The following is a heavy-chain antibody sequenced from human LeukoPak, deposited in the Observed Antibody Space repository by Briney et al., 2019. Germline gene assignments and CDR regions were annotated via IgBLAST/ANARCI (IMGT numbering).Heavy chain of an antibody. CDR1: GGSFSGYY. CDR3: ARGRRSGSYYFYYYGMDV. CDR2: INHSGST. Sequence: PSETLSLTCAVYGGSFSGYYWSWNRQPPGKGLEWIGEINHSGSTNYNPSLKSRVTISVDTSKNQFSLKLSSVTAADTAVYYCARGRRSGSYYFYYYGMDVWGQGTTVTVSS. D-gene: IGHD1-26*01. V-gene: IGHV4-34*01. J-gene: IGHJ6*02.